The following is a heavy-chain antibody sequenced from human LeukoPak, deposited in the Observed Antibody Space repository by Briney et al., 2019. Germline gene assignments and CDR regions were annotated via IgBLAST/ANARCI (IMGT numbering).Heavy chain of an antibody. Sequence: SETLSLTCAVYGGSFSGYYWSWIRQPPGKGLEWIGEINHSGSTNYNPSLKSRVTISVDTSKNQFSLKLSSVTAADTAVYYCAREEWELPRDYWGQGTLVTVSS. CDR3: AREEWELPRDY. J-gene: IGHJ4*02. CDR2: INHSGST. CDR1: GGSFSGYY. D-gene: IGHD1-26*01. V-gene: IGHV4-34*01.